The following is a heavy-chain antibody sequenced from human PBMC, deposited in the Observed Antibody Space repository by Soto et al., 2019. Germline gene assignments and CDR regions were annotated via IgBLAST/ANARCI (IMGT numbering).Heavy chain of an antibody. V-gene: IGHV4-59*01. Sequence: QVQLQESGPGLVKPSETLSLTCTVSGDSISTYYWSWVRQPPGKGPEWLGYIYYTGSTNYNSSLKSRVTISVDTSKNQFSLKLSSVTAADTAVYYCARGRYDVLTGYYPWSYHYYMDVWGKGTTVTVSS. CDR2: IYYTGST. D-gene: IGHD3-9*01. CDR3: ARGRYDVLTGYYPWSYHYYMDV. CDR1: GDSISTYY. J-gene: IGHJ6*03.